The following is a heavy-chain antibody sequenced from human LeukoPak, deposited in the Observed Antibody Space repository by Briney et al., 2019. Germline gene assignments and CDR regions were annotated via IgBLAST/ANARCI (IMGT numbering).Heavy chain of an antibody. CDR3: ARSAASPRCFDY. D-gene: IGHD2-15*01. Sequence: SETLSLTCTVSGGSISSGSYYWSWIRQPAGKGLEWIGRIYTSGSTNYNPPLKSRVTISVDTSKNQFSLKLSSVTAADTAVYYCARSAASPRCFDYWGQGTLVTVSS. J-gene: IGHJ4*02. CDR2: IYTSGST. CDR1: GGSISSGSYY. V-gene: IGHV4-61*02.